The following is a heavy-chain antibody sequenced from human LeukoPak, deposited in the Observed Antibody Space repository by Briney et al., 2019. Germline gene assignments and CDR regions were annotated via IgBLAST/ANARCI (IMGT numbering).Heavy chain of an antibody. Sequence: LRLSCAASGFTFSSYSMNWVRQPPGKGLEWIGYIYYSGSTYYNPSLKSRVTISVDTSKNQFSLKLSSVTAADTAVYYCARILTGSFYFDYWGQGTLVTVSS. CDR3: ARILTGSFYFDY. D-gene: IGHD3-9*01. J-gene: IGHJ4*02. V-gene: IGHV4-30-4*08. CDR1: GFTFSSYS. CDR2: IYYSGST.